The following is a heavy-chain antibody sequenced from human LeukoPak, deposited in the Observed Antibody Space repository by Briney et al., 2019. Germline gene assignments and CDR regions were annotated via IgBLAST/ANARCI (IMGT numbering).Heavy chain of an antibody. CDR2: INPNSGGT. CDR1: GYTFTGYY. J-gene: IGHJ4*02. V-gene: IGHV1-2*06. Sequence: ASVKVSCKASGYTFTGYYMHWVLQAPGQGLEWMGRINPNSGGTNYAQKFQGRVTMTRDTSISTAYMELSRLRSDDTAVYYCARLGATVRGFDYWGQGTLVTVSS. CDR3: ARLGATVRGFDY. D-gene: IGHD4-11*01.